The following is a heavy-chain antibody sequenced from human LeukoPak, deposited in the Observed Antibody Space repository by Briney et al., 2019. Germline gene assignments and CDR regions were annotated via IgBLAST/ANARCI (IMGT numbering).Heavy chain of an antibody. Sequence: ASVKVSCKASGYTFTGYYMHWVRQAPGQGLEWMGWINPNSGGTNYAQKFQGRVTMTRDTSISTAYMELSRLRSDDTAVYYCARDYYDSSGYYFAPWFDPWGQGTLVT. CDR1: GYTFTGYY. CDR2: INPNSGGT. J-gene: IGHJ5*02. D-gene: IGHD3-22*01. V-gene: IGHV1-2*02. CDR3: ARDYYDSSGYYFAPWFDP.